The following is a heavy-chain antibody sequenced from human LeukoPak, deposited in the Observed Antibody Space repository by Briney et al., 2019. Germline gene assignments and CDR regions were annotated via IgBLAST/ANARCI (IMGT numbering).Heavy chain of an antibody. CDR3: AKLLWFGETEGDY. CDR2: ISYDGSNK. J-gene: IGHJ4*02. D-gene: IGHD3-10*01. CDR1: GFTFSSYG. Sequence: GGSLRLSCAASGFTFSSYGMHWVRQAPGKGLEWVAVISYDGSNKYYADSVKGRFTISRDNSKNTLYLQMNSLRAEDTAVYYCAKLLWFGETEGDYWGQGTLVTVSS. V-gene: IGHV3-30*18.